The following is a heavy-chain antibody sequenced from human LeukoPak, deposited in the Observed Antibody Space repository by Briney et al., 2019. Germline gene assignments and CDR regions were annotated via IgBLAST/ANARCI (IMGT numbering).Heavy chain of an antibody. CDR3: ARRDSSGWYQYNWFDP. CDR1: GGSVSSGSYY. Sequence: PSETLSLTCTVSGGSVSSGSYYWSWIRQPPGKGLEWIGYIYYTGSTNYNPSLKSRVTVSVDTSKNQFSLKLSSVTAADTAVYYCARRDSSGWYQYNWFDPWGQGTLVTVSS. CDR2: IYYTGST. D-gene: IGHD6-19*01. V-gene: IGHV4-61*01. J-gene: IGHJ5*02.